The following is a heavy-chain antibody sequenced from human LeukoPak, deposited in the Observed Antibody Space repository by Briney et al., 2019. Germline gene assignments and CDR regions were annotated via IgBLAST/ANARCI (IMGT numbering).Heavy chain of an antibody. CDR3: ARDSGTYGYYMDV. Sequence: GGSLRLSCAASGFTFSSYSMNWVRQAPGKGLEWVSYISSSSSTIYYADSVTGRFTISRDNAKNSVYLQMNSLRVEDTAVYYCARDSGTYGYYMDVWGKGTTVTVSS. CDR2: ISSSSSTI. D-gene: IGHD1-26*01. CDR1: GFTFSSYS. J-gene: IGHJ6*04. V-gene: IGHV3-48*01.